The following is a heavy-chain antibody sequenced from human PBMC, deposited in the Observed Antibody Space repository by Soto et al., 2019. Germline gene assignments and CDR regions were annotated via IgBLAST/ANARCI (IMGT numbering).Heavy chain of an antibody. J-gene: IGHJ5*01. V-gene: IGHV4-30-4*01. CDR3: ARGRYCLTGRCFPNWFDS. CDR2: IYKSTTT. D-gene: IGHD2-15*01. CDR1: GDSISTVDYF. Sequence: KPSETLSLTCSASGDSISTVDYFWAWIRQPPGQALEYIGYIYKSTTTYYNPSFESRVAISLDTSKSQFSLTVTSVTAADTAVYFCARGRYCLTGRCFPNWFDSWGQGTLVTVSS.